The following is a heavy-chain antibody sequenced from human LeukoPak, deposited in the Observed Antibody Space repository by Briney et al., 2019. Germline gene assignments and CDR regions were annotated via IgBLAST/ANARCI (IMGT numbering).Heavy chain of an antibody. J-gene: IGHJ4*02. D-gene: IGHD2-21*02. Sequence: ASVKLSCKASGYTFTDNYMHWVRQAPGQGLEWMGWLNPNSGATRYAQKFQGRVTMTRDTSISTAYMEVSSLRSDDTAVYYCARASYCGGGCYYYFDYWGQGTLVTVSS. CDR2: LNPNSGAT. CDR1: GYTFTDNY. V-gene: IGHV1-2*02. CDR3: ARASYCGGGCYYYFDY.